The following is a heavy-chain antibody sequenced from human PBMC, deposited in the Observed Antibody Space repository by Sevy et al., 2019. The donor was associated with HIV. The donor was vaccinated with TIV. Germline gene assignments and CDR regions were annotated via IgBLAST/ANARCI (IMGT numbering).Heavy chain of an antibody. D-gene: IGHD1-26*01. V-gene: IGHV4-59*08. J-gene: IGHJ4*02. Sequence: SETLSLTCTVSGGSITSLYWNWIRQPPGKGLEWIANIYYNGHINYNPSLKSRVTLSLDTSKNQFSLRLSSVTGADTAMYYCAGENAWGRGYSWGQGTLVTVSS. CDR2: IYYNGHI. CDR1: GGSITSLY. CDR3: AGENAWGRGYS.